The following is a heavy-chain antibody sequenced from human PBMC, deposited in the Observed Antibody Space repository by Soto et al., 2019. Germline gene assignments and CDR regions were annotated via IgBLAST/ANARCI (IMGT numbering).Heavy chain of an antibody. J-gene: IGHJ6*02. CDR1: GYSFTSYW. Sequence: LGESLKISCKGSGYSFTSYWIGWVRQMPGKGLEWMGRIDPSDSYTNYSPSFQGHVTISADKSISTAYLQWSSLKASDIAMYYCARASSSSEYYYYGMDVWGQGTTVTVSS. V-gene: IGHV5-10-1*01. CDR3: ARASSSSEYYYYGMDV. CDR2: IDPSDSYT. D-gene: IGHD6-6*01.